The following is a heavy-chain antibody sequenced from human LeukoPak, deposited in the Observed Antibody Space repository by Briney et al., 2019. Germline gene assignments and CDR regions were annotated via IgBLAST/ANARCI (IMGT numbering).Heavy chain of an antibody. Sequence: GGSLRLSCAASGFTFSAFGMHWVRQAPGKGLEWVTFIPYDGSDKYYADSVKGRFTISRDNSKNTLYLQMNSLRAEDTAVYYCAKGGAPYGGTLNWFDPWGQGTLVTVSS. D-gene: IGHD4-23*01. CDR1: GFTFSAFG. CDR2: IPYDGSDK. J-gene: IGHJ5*02. CDR3: AKGGAPYGGTLNWFDP. V-gene: IGHV3-30*02.